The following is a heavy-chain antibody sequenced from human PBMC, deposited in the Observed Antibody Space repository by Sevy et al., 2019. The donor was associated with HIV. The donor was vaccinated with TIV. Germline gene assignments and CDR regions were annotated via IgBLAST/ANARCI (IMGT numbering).Heavy chain of an antibody. CDR3: AKRNTN. V-gene: IGHV3-23*01. CDR1: GFTFSTYA. CDR2: ISASGGST. J-gene: IGHJ4*02. Sequence: GESLKISCAAFGFTFSTYAMTWVRQGPGKGLEWVSSISASGGSTFYADSVKGRFTISRDNSKNTLYLQMNSLRADDTAVYYCAKRNTNWGQGTLVTVSS.